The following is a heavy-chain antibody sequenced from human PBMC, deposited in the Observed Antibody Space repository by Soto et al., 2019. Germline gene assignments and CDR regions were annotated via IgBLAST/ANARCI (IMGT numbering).Heavy chain of an antibody. J-gene: IGHJ6*02. CDR2: ISGSGTTI. CDR3: AREVTVFGVIIPTPMDV. D-gene: IGHD3-3*01. Sequence: PGGSLRFSCAASGFTFSGYEMNWVRQAPGKGLEWISYISGSGTTIYYADSVKGRFTISRDNAKKSLYLRMNSLRAEDTAVYYCAREVTVFGVIIPTPMDVWGQGTTVTVSS. CDR1: GFTFSGYE. V-gene: IGHV3-48*03.